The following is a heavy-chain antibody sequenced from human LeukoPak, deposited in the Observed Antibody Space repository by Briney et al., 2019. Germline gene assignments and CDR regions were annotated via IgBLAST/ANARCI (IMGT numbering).Heavy chain of an antibody. V-gene: IGHV1-69*05. CDR1: GGTFSKYA. CDR2: IIPFLDTS. J-gene: IGHJ5*02. Sequence: SVKVSCKAPGGTFSKYALSWVRQAPGQGLEWMGAIIPFLDTSNYPPKFQDRVTITTDESTSTAYMDLSSLRSDDTAVYYCARAQAGNYDWPLDLWGQGTLVTVSS. CDR3: ARAQAGNYDWPLDL. D-gene: IGHD5-12*01.